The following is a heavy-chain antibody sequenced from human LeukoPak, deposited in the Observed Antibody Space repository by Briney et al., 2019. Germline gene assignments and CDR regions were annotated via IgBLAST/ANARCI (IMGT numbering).Heavy chain of an antibody. CDR3: ARDKDYAFDI. J-gene: IGHJ3*02. Sequence: GGSLRLSCAASGFTFSSYTMNWIRQAPGKGLEWVSYIISSTSTRSYADSVMGRFTISRDNDKNSLYLQMDSLRPEDTAVYYCARDKDYAFDIWGQGTIVTVSS. D-gene: IGHD3-16*01. V-gene: IGHV3-48*01. CDR1: GFTFSSYT. CDR2: IISSTSTR.